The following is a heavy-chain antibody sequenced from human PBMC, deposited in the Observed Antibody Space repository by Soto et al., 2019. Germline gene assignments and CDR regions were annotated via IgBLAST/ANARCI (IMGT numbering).Heavy chain of an antibody. D-gene: IGHD3-16*02. CDR1: GFTFASYV. CDR2: ISATGGST. CDR3: ANAEHPRRSIGFDY. Sequence: PGGSLRLSCTVSGFTFASYVMTWVRQAPGKGLEWVSSISATGGSTYYAGSVKGRFTISRDNSKNTLYLQMNSLRAEDTAIYYCANAEHPRRSIGFDYWGQGTPVTVSS. J-gene: IGHJ4*02. V-gene: IGHV3-23*01.